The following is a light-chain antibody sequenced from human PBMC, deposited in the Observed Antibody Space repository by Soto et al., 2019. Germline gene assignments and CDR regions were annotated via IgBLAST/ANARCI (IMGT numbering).Light chain of an antibody. CDR1: ENVRTF. J-gene: IGKJ1*01. CDR2: GAS. CDR3: QQHSHWPPWT. V-gene: IGKV3-11*01. Sequence: EVVLTQSPATLSLSRGERATLXXRASENVRTFVDWYQQKPGQAPRLVXYGASNRATGIPARFSGSGSGTDFTLTISDLEPEDFAVYYCQQHSHWPPWTFGQGTKVDIK.